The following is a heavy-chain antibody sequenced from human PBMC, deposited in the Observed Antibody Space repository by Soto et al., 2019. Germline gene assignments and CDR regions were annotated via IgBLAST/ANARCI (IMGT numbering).Heavy chain of an antibody. Sequence: QVQLVESGEGVAQPGRSLRLSCAASGFTFSSHSMHWVRQAPGKGLEWVAVIAFDGSYKYYADSVKGRFTISRDNSKNTLYLQMNSLRAEDTAVYYCARGAGIIVAGTSFEYWGQGTLVTVSS. D-gene: IGHD6-19*01. V-gene: IGHV3-30*04. CDR2: IAFDGSYK. CDR3: ARGAGIIVAGTSFEY. CDR1: GFTFSSHS. J-gene: IGHJ4*02.